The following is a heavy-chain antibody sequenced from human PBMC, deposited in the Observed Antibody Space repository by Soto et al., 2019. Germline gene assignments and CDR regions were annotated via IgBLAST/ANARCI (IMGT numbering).Heavy chain of an antibody. CDR1: GYTFTSYD. J-gene: IGHJ3*02. V-gene: IGHV1-8*01. CDR3: ERGLVATIIAFDI. D-gene: IGHD5-12*01. Sequence: ASVKVSCKASGYTFTSYDINWVRQATGQGLEWMGWMNPNSGNTGYAQKFQGRVTMTRNTSISTAYMELSSLRSEDTAVYYCERGLVATIIAFDIRAQRTMVTVSS. CDR2: MNPNSGNT.